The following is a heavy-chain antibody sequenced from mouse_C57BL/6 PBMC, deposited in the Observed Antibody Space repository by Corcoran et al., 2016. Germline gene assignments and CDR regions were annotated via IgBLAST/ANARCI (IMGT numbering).Heavy chain of an antibody. Sequence: EVQLQQSGPLLVKTGASVKISCKATGYTFTDYYMNWVKQSHGKSLEWIGDINPNNGGTSYNQKFKGKATLTVDKSSSTAYMELRSLTSEDSAVYYCARRVYYGSYFDYWGQGTTLTVSS. D-gene: IGHD1-1*01. CDR2: INPNNGGT. J-gene: IGHJ2*01. CDR1: GYTFTDYY. V-gene: IGHV1-26*01. CDR3: ARRVYYGSYFDY.